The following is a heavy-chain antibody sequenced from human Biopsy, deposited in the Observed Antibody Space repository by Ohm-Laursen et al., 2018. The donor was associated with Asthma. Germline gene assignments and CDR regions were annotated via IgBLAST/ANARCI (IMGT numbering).Heavy chain of an antibody. CDR3: ARGDSSNWSHYYFDY. CDR1: GFTVSRDH. V-gene: IGHV3-53*01. D-gene: IGHD3-22*01. CDR2: IYSGGTS. J-gene: IGHJ4*02. Sequence: ETLSLTCAASGFTVSRDHMFWVRQAPGKGLEWVSVIYSGGTSHTADSVRGRLTISRDYSKNTWYLQMHSLRAEDTAVYYCARGDSSNWSHYYFDYWGQGTLVTVSS.